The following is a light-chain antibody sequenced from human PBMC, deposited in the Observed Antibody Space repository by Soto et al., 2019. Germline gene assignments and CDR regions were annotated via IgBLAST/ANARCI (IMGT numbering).Light chain of an antibody. J-gene: IGLJ1*01. CDR3: SSYTSSSTSRV. CDR1: SSDVGGYNY. Sequence: QSARTQPASGSGAPGRWSSISCNRTSSDVGGYNYVSWYQQHPGKAPKLMIYDVSNRPSGVSNRFSGSKSGNTASLTISGLQAEDEADYYCSSYTSSSTSRVFGTGTKVTVL. V-gene: IGLV2-14*01. CDR2: DVS.